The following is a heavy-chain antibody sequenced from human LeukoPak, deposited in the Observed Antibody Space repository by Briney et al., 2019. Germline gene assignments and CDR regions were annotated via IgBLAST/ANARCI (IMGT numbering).Heavy chain of an antibody. Sequence: SETLSLTCSVSGGSISSRYYWGWIRQSPGKGLEWIAGLYYTGSTYYNPSLKSRITISVDTSKNQFSLKLTSVTAADTAAYYCARQIDVGCSSTSCYGHGAFDIWGQGTVVTVSS. D-gene: IGHD2-2*01. J-gene: IGHJ3*02. V-gene: IGHV4-39*01. CDR1: GGSISSRYY. CDR3: ARQIDVGCSSTSCYGHGAFDI. CDR2: LYYTGST.